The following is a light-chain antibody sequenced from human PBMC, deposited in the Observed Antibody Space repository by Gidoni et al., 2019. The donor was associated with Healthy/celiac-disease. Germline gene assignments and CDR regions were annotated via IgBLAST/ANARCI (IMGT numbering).Light chain of an antibody. CDR3: SSYTSSTTVV. Sequence: SALTQPASVSGYPGQSITISCTGTSSDVGGYNYVSWYQQHPGKVPKLMIYDVSNRPSGCSNRFSGSKSGNTASLAISGLQAEDEADYYCSSYTSSTTVVFGGGTKLTVL. V-gene: IGLV2-14*01. CDR2: DVS. CDR1: SSDVGGYNY. J-gene: IGLJ3*02.